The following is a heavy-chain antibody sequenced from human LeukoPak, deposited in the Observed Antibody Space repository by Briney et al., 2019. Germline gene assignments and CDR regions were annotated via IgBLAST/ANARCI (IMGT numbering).Heavy chain of an antibody. CDR2: IRFDGSEI. CDR1: GFTSFSGHW. CDR3: ARDRQLSPDY. J-gene: IGHJ4*02. Sequence: GGSLRLSCTVSGFTSFSGHWMNWVRQAPGKGLEWVANIRFDGSEIGYGDSVEGRFIISRDNSKNSLYLQMNSLRAEDTAVYYCARDRQLSPDYWGQGTLVTVSS. V-gene: IGHV3-7*01. D-gene: IGHD5-18*01.